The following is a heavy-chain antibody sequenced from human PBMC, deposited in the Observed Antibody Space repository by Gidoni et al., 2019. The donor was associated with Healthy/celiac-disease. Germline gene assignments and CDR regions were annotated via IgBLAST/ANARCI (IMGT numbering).Heavy chain of an antibody. Sequence: EVQLVESGGGLVQPGGSLRLSCAASGFTFSSDSMNWVRQAPGKGLEWVSYISSSSSTIYYADSVKGRFTISRDNAKNSLYLQMNSLRAEDTAVYYCARDTAMVSFPDVFDYWGQGTLVTVSS. CDR1: GFTFSSDS. V-gene: IGHV3-48*04. CDR3: ARDTAMVSFPDVFDY. D-gene: IGHD5-18*01. J-gene: IGHJ4*02. CDR2: ISSSSSTI.